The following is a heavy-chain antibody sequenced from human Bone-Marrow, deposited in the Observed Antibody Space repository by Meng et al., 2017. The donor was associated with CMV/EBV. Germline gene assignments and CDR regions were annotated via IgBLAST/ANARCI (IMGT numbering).Heavy chain of an antibody. D-gene: IGHD2-21*01. CDR2: ISGSGGST. CDR1: GFTFSSYA. CDR3: ARQGIPFLGEMDV. V-gene: IGHV3-23*01. J-gene: IGHJ6*02. Sequence: GESLKISCAASGFTFSSYAMSWVRQAPGKGLEWVSAISGSGGSTYYADSVKGRFTISRDNSKDTLYLQMNSLGADDTAVYYRARQGIPFLGEMDVWGQGTTVTVSS.